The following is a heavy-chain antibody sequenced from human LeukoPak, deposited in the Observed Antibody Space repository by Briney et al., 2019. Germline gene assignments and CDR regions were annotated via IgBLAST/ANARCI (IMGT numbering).Heavy chain of an antibody. V-gene: IGHV3-23*01. Sequence: TGGSLRLSCAASGFYFANYAMSWVRQAPGKGLEWVSATVGGGSPNTYHADSVKGRSTISRDNTKNTLILQMNSLRAEDTAIYYWTKAPIVACSGACCYPFDSWGQGTLVTVSS. CDR1: GFYFANYA. CDR2: TVGGGSPNT. CDR3: TKAPIVACSGACCYPFDS. J-gene: IGHJ4*02. D-gene: IGHD2-15*01.